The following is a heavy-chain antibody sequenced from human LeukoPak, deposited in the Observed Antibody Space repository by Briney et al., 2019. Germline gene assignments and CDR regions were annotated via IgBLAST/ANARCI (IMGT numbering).Heavy chain of an antibody. J-gene: IGHJ4*02. CDR3: ARTPHTDHGDYASTDY. CDR1: GYTFTSYG. D-gene: IGHD4-17*01. V-gene: IGHV1-18*01. Sequence: ASVKVSCKASGYTFTSYGISWVRQAPGQGLEWMGWISAYNGRTYYAQNLQGRVTMTTDAATSTAYMELRSLRSDDTAVYYCARTPHTDHGDYASTDYWGQGTLVTVSS. CDR2: ISAYNGRT.